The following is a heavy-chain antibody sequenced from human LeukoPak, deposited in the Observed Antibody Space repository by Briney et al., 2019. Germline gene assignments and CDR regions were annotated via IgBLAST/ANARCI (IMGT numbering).Heavy chain of an antibody. CDR1: GFNFSSYS. CDR2: ISSSSSYI. CDR3: ARVGLDYDILTGYNEGLYYFDY. J-gene: IGHJ4*02. V-gene: IGHV3-21*01. Sequence: GGSLRLSCAASGFNFSSYSMNWVRQAPGKGLEWVSAISSSSSYIYYADSVKGRFTISRDNAKNSLYLQMNGLRAEDTAVYYCARVGLDYDILTGYNEGLYYFDYWGQGTLVTVSS. D-gene: IGHD3-9*01.